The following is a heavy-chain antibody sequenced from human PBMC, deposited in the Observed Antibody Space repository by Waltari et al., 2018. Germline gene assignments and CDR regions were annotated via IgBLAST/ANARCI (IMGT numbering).Heavy chain of an antibody. CDR3: ARDLWSSGRYAFDI. Sequence: EVQLVESGGGLIQPGGSLRLSCAASGFTVSSSYMNWVRQAPGKGLGWVSIMYSGGTTYYADSVKGRFTISRDNSKNMLYLQMNSLRAEDTAVYYCARDLWSSGRYAFDIWGQGTMVTVSS. D-gene: IGHD6-19*01. CDR2: MYSGGTT. V-gene: IGHV3-53*01. CDR1: GFTVSSSY. J-gene: IGHJ3*02.